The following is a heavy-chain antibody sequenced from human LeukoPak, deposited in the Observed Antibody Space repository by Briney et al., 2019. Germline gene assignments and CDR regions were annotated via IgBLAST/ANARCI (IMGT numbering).Heavy chain of an antibody. CDR3: ARGAYGDYDS. V-gene: IGHV3-23*01. D-gene: IGHD4-17*01. Sequence: GGSLRLSCAASASTFSSYAMSWVRQAPGKGLEWVSASAGADSTYYADSVQGRFTISRDNSKNTLYLQMSGLRAEDTAVYFCARGAYGDYDSWGQGTLVTVSS. CDR2: SAGADST. J-gene: IGHJ5*01. CDR1: ASTFSSYA.